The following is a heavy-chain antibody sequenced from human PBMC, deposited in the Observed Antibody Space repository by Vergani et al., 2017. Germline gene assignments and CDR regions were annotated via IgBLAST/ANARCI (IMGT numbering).Heavy chain of an antibody. CDR2: IRSKAYGQAT. Sequence: EVQLVESVGDLVQPGRSLRLSCTASGFTVGYYAMDWFRQAPGQGLEWVGGIRSKAYGQATIYAASVKGRFTISRDDSKSIAYLQMNNLQTEDTAMYYCVRDQVTMLRGSDALDIWGQGTMVTVSS. V-gene: IGHV3-49*03. J-gene: IGHJ3*02. D-gene: IGHD3-10*01. CDR1: GFTVGYYA. CDR3: VRDQVTMLRGSDALDI.